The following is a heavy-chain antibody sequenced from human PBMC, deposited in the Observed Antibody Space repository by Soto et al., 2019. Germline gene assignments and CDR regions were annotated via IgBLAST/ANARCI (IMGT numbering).Heavy chain of an antibody. Sequence: QVQLVQSGAEVQKPGSSVKVSCKASGGTFSSYAISWVRQAPGQGLEWMGGIIPIFGTANYAQKFQGRVTLTADESTSTGYMELSSLRSEDTAVYYCARGGYCSGGSCPPLDYYYYGMDVWGQGTTVTVSS. CDR2: IIPIFGTA. V-gene: IGHV1-69*01. J-gene: IGHJ6*02. CDR3: ARGGYCSGGSCPPLDYYYYGMDV. D-gene: IGHD2-15*01. CDR1: GGTFSSYA.